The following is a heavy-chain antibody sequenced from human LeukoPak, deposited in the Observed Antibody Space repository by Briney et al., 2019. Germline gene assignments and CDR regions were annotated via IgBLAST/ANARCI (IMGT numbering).Heavy chain of an antibody. CDR1: GGSISSYY. Sequence: SETLSLTCTVSGGSISSYYWSWIRQPPGKGLEWIGYIYYSGSTNYNPSLKSRVTISVDTSKNQFSLKLSSVTAADTAVYYCARGVVVTAYWYFDLWGRGTLVTVSS. J-gene: IGHJ2*01. CDR3: ARGVVVTAYWYFDL. D-gene: IGHD2-21*02. CDR2: IYYSGST. V-gene: IGHV4-59*08.